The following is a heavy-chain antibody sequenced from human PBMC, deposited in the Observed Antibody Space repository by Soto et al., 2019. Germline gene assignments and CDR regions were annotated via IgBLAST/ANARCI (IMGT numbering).Heavy chain of an antibody. J-gene: IGHJ4*02. D-gene: IGHD2-2*01. CDR2: ISGSGGST. CDR1: GFTFSSYA. Sequence: PGGSLRLSCAASGFTFSSYAMSWVRQAPGKGLEWVSAISGSGGSTYYADSVKGRFTISRDNSKNTLYLQMNSLRAEDTAVYYCAKDGRYCSSTSCVWVGFDYWGQGTLVTVSS. V-gene: IGHV3-23*01. CDR3: AKDGRYCSSTSCVWVGFDY.